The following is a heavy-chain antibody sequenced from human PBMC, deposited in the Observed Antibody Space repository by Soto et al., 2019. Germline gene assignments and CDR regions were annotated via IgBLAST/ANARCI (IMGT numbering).Heavy chain of an antibody. V-gene: IGHV3-33*01. Sequence: QVQLVESGGGVVQPGRSLRLSCAASGFTFSSYGMHWVRQAPGKGLEWVAGIWYDGSNKYYADSVKGRFTISRDNSKNTLYLQMNSLRAEDTAVYYCARDFLDPAGGYWGQGTLVTVSS. D-gene: IGHD1-1*01. CDR2: IWYDGSNK. CDR1: GFTFSSYG. J-gene: IGHJ4*02. CDR3: ARDFLDPAGGY.